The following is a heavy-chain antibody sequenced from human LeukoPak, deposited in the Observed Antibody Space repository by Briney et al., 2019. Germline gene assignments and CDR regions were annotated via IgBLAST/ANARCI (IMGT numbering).Heavy chain of an antibody. CDR1: GFTFSNYG. Sequence: GGSLRLSCAASGFTFSNYGMHWVRQAPGKGLEWVALISFDGSQKYYADSVKGRFTISRDNSKNTLYLQMNSLRAEDTAVYYCAKDLKKLRRITIFGVVILAFDIWGQGTMVTVSS. CDR2: ISFDGSQK. V-gene: IGHV3-30*02. CDR3: AKDLKKLRRITIFGVVILAFDI. D-gene: IGHD3-3*01. J-gene: IGHJ3*02.